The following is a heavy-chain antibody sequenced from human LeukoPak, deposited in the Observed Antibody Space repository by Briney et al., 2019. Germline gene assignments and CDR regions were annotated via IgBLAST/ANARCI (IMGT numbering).Heavy chain of an antibody. CDR3: TSVLATAVSFDY. CDR2: VRSKDNSYAT. J-gene: IGHJ4*02. CDR1: GFTFSGSG. V-gene: IGHV3-73*01. D-gene: IGHD1-1*01. Sequence: PGGSLRLSCAASGFTFSGSGMHWVRQASGKGLEWVGLVRSKDNSYATAYAASVKGRFTISRDDSKKTAYLQMNSLKTEDTAVYYCTSVLATAVSFDYWGQGTLVTVSS.